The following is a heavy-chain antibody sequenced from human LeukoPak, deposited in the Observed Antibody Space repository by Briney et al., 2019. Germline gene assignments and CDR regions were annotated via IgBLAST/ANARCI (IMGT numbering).Heavy chain of an antibody. J-gene: IGHJ4*02. D-gene: IGHD6-19*01. Sequence: QAGGSLRLSCAASGFTFSSYWMSWVRQAPGKGLEWVANIKQDGSEKYYVDSVKGRFTISRDNAKNSLYLQMNSLRAEDTAGYYCARDPGSGWYGDYFDYWGQGTLVTVSS. CDR2: IKQDGSEK. CDR3: ARDPGSGWYGDYFDY. V-gene: IGHV3-7*01. CDR1: GFTFSSYW.